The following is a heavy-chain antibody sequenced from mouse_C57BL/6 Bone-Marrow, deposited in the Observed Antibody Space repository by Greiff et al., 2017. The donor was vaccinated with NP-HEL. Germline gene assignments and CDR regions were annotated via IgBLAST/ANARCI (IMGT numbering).Heavy chain of an antibody. D-gene: IGHD1-1*01. CDR3: TGALNYYGSSYVGYFDY. CDR1: GFTFSNYW. CDR2: IRLKSDNYAT. Sequence: EVKVEESGGGLVQPGGSMKLSCVASGFTFSNYWMNWVRQSPEKGLEWVAQIRLKSDNYATHYAESVKGRFTISRDDSKSSVYLQMNNLRAEDTGIYYCTGALNYYGSSYVGYFDYWGQGTTLTVSS. V-gene: IGHV6-3*01. J-gene: IGHJ2*01.